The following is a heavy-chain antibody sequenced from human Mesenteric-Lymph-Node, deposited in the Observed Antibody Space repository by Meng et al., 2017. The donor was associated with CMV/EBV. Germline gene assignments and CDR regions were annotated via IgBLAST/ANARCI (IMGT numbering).Heavy chain of an antibody. CDR3: ARDCTSTRCYTRAFDY. J-gene: IGHJ4*02. Sequence: ASVKVSCKASGGTFSSYAISWVRQAPGQGLEWMGWISDDNGNTNYAQNLQGRVTVTTDTSTSTAYMELTSLRSDDTAVYYCARDCTSTRCYTRAFDYWGQGTLVTVSS. CDR2: ISDDNGNT. V-gene: IGHV1-18*01. CDR1: GGTFSSYA. D-gene: IGHD2-2*02.